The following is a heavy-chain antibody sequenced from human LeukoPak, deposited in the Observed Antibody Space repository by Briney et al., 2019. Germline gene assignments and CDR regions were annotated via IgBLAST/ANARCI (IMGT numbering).Heavy chain of an antibody. CDR3: ARVSVAMAGAPTG. CDR1: GYTFTSYY. Sequence: GASVKVSCKASGYTFTSYYMHWVRQAPGQGLEWMGAINPSDSITSYAQKFQGRVTMTRDMSTTTVYMELSSLRSEDTAVYYCARVSVAMAGAPTGWDQGTLVTVSS. V-gene: IGHV1-46*01. J-gene: IGHJ4*02. CDR2: INPSDSIT. D-gene: IGHD6-19*01.